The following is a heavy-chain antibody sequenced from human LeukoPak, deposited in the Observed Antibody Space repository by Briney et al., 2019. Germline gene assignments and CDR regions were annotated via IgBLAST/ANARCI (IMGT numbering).Heavy chain of an antibody. D-gene: IGHD4-23*01. Sequence: SETLSLTCTVSGGSISSGDYYWSWIRQPPGKGLEWIGYIYYSGSTYYNPSLKSRVTISVDTSKNQFSLKLSSVTAADTAVYYCARAFLKQFDYGGGDTFDYWGQGTLVTVSS. J-gene: IGHJ4*02. CDR2: IYYSGST. CDR3: ARAFLKQFDYGGGDTFDY. CDR1: GGSISSGDYY. V-gene: IGHV4-30-4*08.